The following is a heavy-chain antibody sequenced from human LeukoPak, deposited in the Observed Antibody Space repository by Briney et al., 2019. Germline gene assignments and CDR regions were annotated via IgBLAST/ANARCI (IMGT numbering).Heavy chain of an antibody. J-gene: IGHJ4*02. CDR3: ARGRSGSYIRPYYYFDY. D-gene: IGHD1-26*01. Sequence: SETLSLTCTVSGGSISGYYWSWIRQPPGKGLEWIGYIYYSGSTNYNPSLKSRVTISVDTSKNQFSLKLSSVTAADTAVYYCARGRSGSYIRPYYYFDYWGQGTLVTVSS. CDR1: GGSISGYY. CDR2: IYYSGST. V-gene: IGHV4-59*01.